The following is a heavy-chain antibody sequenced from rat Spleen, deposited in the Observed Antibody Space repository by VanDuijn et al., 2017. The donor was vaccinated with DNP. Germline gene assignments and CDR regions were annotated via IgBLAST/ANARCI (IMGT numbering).Heavy chain of an antibody. V-gene: IGHV2-1*01. CDR2: IWNNGGT. J-gene: IGHJ2*01. D-gene: IGHD1-6*01. Sequence: QVQLKESGPGLVQPSQTLSLTCTVSGFSLLSNTVHWVRQPPGKGLEWMGIIWNNGGTDYNSAIKSRLSISRDTSKSQVFLKMNSLQTEDTAMYFCARMYTTYSFDYWGQGVMVTVSS. CDR1: GFSLLSNT. CDR3: ARMYTTYSFDY.